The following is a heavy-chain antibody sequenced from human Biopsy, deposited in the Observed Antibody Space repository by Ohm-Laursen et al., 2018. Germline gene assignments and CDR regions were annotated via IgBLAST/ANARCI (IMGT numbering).Heavy chain of an antibody. Sequence: SSVKVSCKASGGTFGGSPITWLRQAPGPGLEWTGRIIPLVCLTTYAPRFQGRVTVTADTSTNTVYMDLSSLRSEATAVYYCAKDQLHTTSSVGAAFEIWGPGTLVTVS. J-gene: IGHJ3*02. V-gene: IGHV1-69*04. CDR2: IIPLVCLT. CDR1: GGTFGGSP. CDR3: AKDQLHTTSSVGAAFEI. D-gene: IGHD1-7*01.